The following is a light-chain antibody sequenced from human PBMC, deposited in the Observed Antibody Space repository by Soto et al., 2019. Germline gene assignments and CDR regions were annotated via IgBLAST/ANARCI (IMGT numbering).Light chain of an antibody. Sequence: DIVMTQFPLSLTVTPGETASISCRSSESLLHTNGYNYLEWYLQKPGQSPQLLIYLGSNRASGVPDRFSGSGSGTDFTLKISRVEAEDVGVYSCMQALKSWTFGQGTKVEVK. CDR1: ESLLHTNGYNY. J-gene: IGKJ1*01. V-gene: IGKV2-28*01. CDR3: MQALKSWT. CDR2: LGS.